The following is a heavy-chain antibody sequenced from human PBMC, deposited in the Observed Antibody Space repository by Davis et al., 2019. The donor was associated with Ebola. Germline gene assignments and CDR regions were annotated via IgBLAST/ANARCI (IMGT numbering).Heavy chain of an antibody. CDR1: GFTFSTYS. V-gene: IGHV3-48*04. CDR3: AREAAAGMGFDP. D-gene: IGHD6-13*01. J-gene: IGHJ5*02. Sequence: PGGSLRLSCAASGFTFSTYSMNWVRQAPGKGLEWVSYISSSSSNIYYADSVKGRFTISRDNAKNSLYLQMNSLRAEDTAVYYCAREAAAGMGFDPWGQGTLVTVSS. CDR2: ISSSSSNI.